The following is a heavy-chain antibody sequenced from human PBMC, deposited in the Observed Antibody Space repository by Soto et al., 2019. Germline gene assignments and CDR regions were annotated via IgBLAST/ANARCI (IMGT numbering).Heavy chain of an antibody. CDR2: IYPDDSEI. CDR1: GYSFVGYW. V-gene: IGHV5-51*01. CDR3: ARGGSYYDY. D-gene: IGHD1-26*01. Sequence: EVQLVQSGAELKKPGESLKISCKTSGYSFVGYWIGWVRQMPGKGLEWMGIIYPDDSEIRYSPSFRGQVTISADKSINTAYLQWNSLKASDTAMYFCARGGSYYDYWGQGTLVTVSP. J-gene: IGHJ4*02.